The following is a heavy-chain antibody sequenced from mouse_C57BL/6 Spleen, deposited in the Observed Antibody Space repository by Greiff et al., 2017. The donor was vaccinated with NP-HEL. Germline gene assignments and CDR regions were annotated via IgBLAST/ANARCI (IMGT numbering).Heavy chain of an antibody. CDR3: ARGAYGSRAWFAY. CDR2: INPSTGGT. J-gene: IGHJ3*01. Sequence: EVKLVESGPELVKPGASVKISCKASGYSFTGYYMNWVKQSPEKSLEWIGEINPSTGGTTYNQKFKAKATLTVDKSSSTAYMQLKSLTSEDSAVYYCARGAYGSRAWFAYWAKGTLVPVSA. V-gene: IGHV1-42*01. CDR1: GYSFTGYY. D-gene: IGHD1-1*01.